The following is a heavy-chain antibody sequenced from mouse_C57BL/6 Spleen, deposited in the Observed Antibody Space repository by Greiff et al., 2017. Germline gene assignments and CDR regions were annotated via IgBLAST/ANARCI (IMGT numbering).Heavy chain of an antibody. D-gene: IGHD1-1*01. CDR1: GYSFTDYN. CDR3: ARRGTTVVDYFDV. Sequence: VQLKESGPELVKPGASVKISCKASGYSFTDYNMNWVKQSNGKSLEWIGVLNPNYGTTSSTPKFKGKATLTVDQSSSTAYMQLTSLTSEDSAVYYCARRGTTVVDYFDVGGTGTTVTVSS. V-gene: IGHV1-39*01. J-gene: IGHJ1*03. CDR2: LNPNYGTT.